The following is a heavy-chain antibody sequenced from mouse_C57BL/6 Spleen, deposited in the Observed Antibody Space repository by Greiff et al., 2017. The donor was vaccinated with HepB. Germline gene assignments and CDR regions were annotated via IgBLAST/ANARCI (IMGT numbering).Heavy chain of an antibody. Sequence: VQLQQSGAELVKPGASVKISCKASGYAFSSYWMNWVKQRPGKGLEWIGQIYPGDGDTNYNGKFKGKATLTADKSSSTAYIQLSSLTSEDSAVYFCARRHDSYWYFDVWGTGTTVTVSS. CDR1: GYAFSSYW. CDR2: IYPGDGDT. D-gene: IGHD2-4*01. CDR3: ARRHDSYWYFDV. J-gene: IGHJ1*03. V-gene: IGHV1-80*01.